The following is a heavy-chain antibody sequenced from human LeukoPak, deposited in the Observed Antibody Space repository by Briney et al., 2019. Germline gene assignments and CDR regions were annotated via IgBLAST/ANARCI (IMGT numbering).Heavy chain of an antibody. CDR1: GGSISSGSYY. CDR2: IYTSGST. V-gene: IGHV4-61*02. J-gene: IGHJ6*02. Sequence: SETLSLTGTVSGGSISSGSYYWSWIRHPAGKGPEWIGRIYTSGSTNYNPSLKSRVTISVDTSKNQFSLKLSSVTAADTAVYYCAREKYYDSSGYSLGGYYYYGMDVWGQGTTVTVSS. D-gene: IGHD3-22*01. CDR3: AREKYYDSSGYSLGGYYYYGMDV.